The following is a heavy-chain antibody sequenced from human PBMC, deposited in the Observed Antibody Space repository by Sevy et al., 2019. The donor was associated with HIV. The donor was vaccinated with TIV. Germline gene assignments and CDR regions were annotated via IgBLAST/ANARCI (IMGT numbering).Heavy chain of an antibody. CDR3: AGDWVAGGAFGI. J-gene: IGHJ3*02. D-gene: IGHD3-16*01. CDR1: GFSFSSYT. Sequence: GGSLRLSCATSGFSFSSYTMNWVRQAPGKGLEWISYISGSGTSIYYADSVKGRFTISRDNAKDSLYLQMNSLRDEDTPVSYCAGDWVAGGAFGIWGQGTMVTVSS. V-gene: IGHV3-48*02. CDR2: ISGSGTSI.